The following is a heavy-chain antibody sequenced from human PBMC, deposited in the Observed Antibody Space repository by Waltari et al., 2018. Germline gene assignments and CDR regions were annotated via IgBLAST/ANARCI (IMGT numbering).Heavy chain of an antibody. V-gene: IGHV3-23*01. CDR3: ARDYYYGSGSYQNFDY. D-gene: IGHD3-10*01. J-gene: IGHJ4*02. Sequence: EVQLLESGGGLVRPGGSLRLSGAAFGFPFSGYAMRWVRQPPGKGLEWVSAISGSGGSTYYADSVKGRFTISRDNAKNSLYLQMNSLRAEDTAVYYCARDYYYGSGSYQNFDYWGQGTLVTVSS. CDR1: GFPFSGYA. CDR2: ISGSGGST.